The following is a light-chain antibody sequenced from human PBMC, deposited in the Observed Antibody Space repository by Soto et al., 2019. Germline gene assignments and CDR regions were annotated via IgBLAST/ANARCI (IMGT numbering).Light chain of an antibody. Sequence: NFMLTQPHSVSESPGKTVTISCTRSSGSIGSNSVQWYQQRPGSAPTTVIYEDDQRPSGVPNRFSGSIDSSSNSASLTISGLQTEDEADYSCQSYDTNTVLFGGGTKLTVL. CDR1: SGSIGSNS. V-gene: IGLV6-57*04. J-gene: IGLJ2*01. CDR3: QSYDTNTVL. CDR2: EDD.